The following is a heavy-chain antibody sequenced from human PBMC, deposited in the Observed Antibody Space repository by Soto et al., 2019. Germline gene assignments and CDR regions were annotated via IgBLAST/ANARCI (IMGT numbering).Heavy chain of an antibody. CDR2: ISGSGGST. CDR3: AKDGGSSRDYYYYMDV. Sequence: EVQLLESGGGLVQPGGSLRLSCAASGFTFSSYAMSWVRQAPGKGLEWVSAISGSGGSTYYADSVKGRFTISRDNSKNTLYVQMSSLRAEDTAVYYCAKDGGSSRDYYYYMDVWGKGTTVTVSS. V-gene: IGHV3-23*01. J-gene: IGHJ6*03. D-gene: IGHD2-15*01. CDR1: GFTFSSYA.